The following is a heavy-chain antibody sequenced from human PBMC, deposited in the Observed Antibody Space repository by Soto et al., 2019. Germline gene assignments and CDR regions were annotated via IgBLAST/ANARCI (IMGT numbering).Heavy chain of an antibody. CDR3: AREWVNYYDVPVHGFDF. CDR2: IYYSGST. CDR1: GGSISSGGYY. J-gene: IGHJ3*01. D-gene: IGHD3-22*01. V-gene: IGHV4-31*03. Sequence: QVQLQESGPGLVKPSQTLSLTCTVSGGSISSGGYYWSWIRQHPGKGLEWIGYIYYSGSTYYTPCLKRRVTISVDTSRHQCFLKLSSVTAADTAVYYCAREWVNYYDVPVHGFDFWGQGKMVTFSS.